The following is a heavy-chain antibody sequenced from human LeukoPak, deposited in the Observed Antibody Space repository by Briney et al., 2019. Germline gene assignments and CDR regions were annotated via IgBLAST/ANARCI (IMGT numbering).Heavy chain of an antibody. D-gene: IGHD1-14*01. CDR1: GGTFSSYA. CDR3: ARGTGALAEYFQH. J-gene: IGHJ1*01. CDR2: IIPIFGAA. V-gene: IGHV1-69*05. Sequence: SVKVSCKASGGTFSSYAISWVRQAPGQGLEWMGGIIPIFGAANYAQKFQGRVTITTDESTSTAYMELSSLRSEDTAVYYCARGTGALAEYFQHWGQGTLVTVSS.